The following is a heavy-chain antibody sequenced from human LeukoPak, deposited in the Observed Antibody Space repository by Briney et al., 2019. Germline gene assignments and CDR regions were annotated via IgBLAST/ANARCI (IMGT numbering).Heavy chain of an antibody. CDR3: ARGGWSRPFDY. Sequence: GGSLRLSCAASGFTFSSYAMSWVRQAPGKGLEWVSAISGSSTHYTDSVKGRFTISRDNSKNTLYLQMNSLRAEDTAVYYCARGGWSRPFDYWGQGTLVTVSS. V-gene: IGHV3-23*01. CDR2: ISGSST. J-gene: IGHJ4*02. D-gene: IGHD2-15*01. CDR1: GFTFSSYA.